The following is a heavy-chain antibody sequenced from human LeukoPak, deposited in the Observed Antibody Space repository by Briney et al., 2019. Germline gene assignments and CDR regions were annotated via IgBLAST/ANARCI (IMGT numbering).Heavy chain of an antibody. CDR1: GFTFSSYA. V-gene: IGHV4-39*01. D-gene: IGHD1-26*01. J-gene: IGHJ1*01. CDR3: ARRPRRGATTRRDFQH. CDR2: IYYGGGT. Sequence: GSLRLSCAASGFTFSSYAMSWIRQPPGKGLEWIGGIYYGGGTYYNPSLKSRVTISVDTSKNQFSLKLSSVTAADAAVYYCARRPRRGATTRRDFQHWGQGTLVTVSS.